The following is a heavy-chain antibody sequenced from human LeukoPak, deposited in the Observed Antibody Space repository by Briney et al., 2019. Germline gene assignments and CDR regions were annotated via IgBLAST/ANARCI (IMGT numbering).Heavy chain of an antibody. CDR2: INQDGSEK. CDR1: GFTFSNDW. CDR3: ARDSNGESYVAY. Sequence: GGSLRLSCAASGFTFSNDWMSWVRQAPGKGLEWVANINQDGSEKYYVDSVKGRFTISRDNAKNSLYLQMNSLRAEDTAVYFCARDSNGESYVAYWGQGTLVTVSS. V-gene: IGHV3-7*01. D-gene: IGHD1-26*01. J-gene: IGHJ4*02.